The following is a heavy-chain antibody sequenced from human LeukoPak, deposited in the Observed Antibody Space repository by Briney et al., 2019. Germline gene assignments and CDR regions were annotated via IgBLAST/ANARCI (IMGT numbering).Heavy chain of an antibody. CDR1: GCTFDDYA. Sequence: GGSLRLSCAASGCTFDDYAMHWVRQAPGKGLEWVSLISGDGGSTYYAGSVKGRFTISRDNSKNSLYLQMNSLRTEDTALYYCAKDIEIAAAGTPSYNWFDPWGQGTLVTVSS. J-gene: IGHJ5*02. CDR3: AKDIEIAAAGTPSYNWFDP. D-gene: IGHD6-13*01. CDR2: ISGDGGST. V-gene: IGHV3-43*02.